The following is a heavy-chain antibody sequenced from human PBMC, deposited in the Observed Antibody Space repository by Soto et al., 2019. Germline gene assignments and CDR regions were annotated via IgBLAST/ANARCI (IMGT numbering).Heavy chain of an antibody. CDR3: ARGFCSGGICYSYFDY. V-gene: IGHV1-3*01. J-gene: IGHJ4*02. D-gene: IGHD2-15*01. CDR2: INGGNGYT. Sequence: GASVKVSCKASGYTFSNYAIHWVRLAPGQRLEWMGWINGGNGYTKYSQKFQGRVTVTRDTSASTAYMELSSLRSEDTAVYHCARGFCSGGICYSYFDYWGQGTPVTVSS. CDR1: GYTFSNYA.